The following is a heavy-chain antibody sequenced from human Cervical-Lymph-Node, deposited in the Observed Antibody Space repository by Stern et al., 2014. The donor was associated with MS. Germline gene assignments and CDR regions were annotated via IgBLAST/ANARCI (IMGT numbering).Heavy chain of an antibody. V-gene: IGHV3-33*01. CDR2: VRHDGSTA. CDR3: ARGHSPYAYNYLFDY. J-gene: IGHJ4*02. D-gene: IGHD5-24*01. Sequence: QVQLVESGGGVVQPGPSLRLSCAASGFTFRSYGMHWVRQAPGPGLEWVALVRHDGSTANYRNSLQGRFTTIRANSNNTPFLHINSLTAEDTAVYYCARGHSPYAYNYLFDYWGQGTLVTVSS. CDR1: GFTFRSYG.